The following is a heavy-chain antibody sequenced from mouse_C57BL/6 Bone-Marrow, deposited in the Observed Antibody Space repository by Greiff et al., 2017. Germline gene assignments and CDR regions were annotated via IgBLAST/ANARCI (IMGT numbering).Heavy chain of an antibody. CDR3: ARIEAFYYGYFDY. V-gene: IGHV1-69*01. D-gene: IGHD1-1*01. J-gene: IGHJ2*01. CDR2: IDPSDSYT. Sequence: QQSGAELVMPGASVKLSCKASGYTFTSYWMHWVKQRPGQGLEWIGEIDPSDSYTNYNQKFKGKSTLTVDKSSSTAYMQLSSLTSEDSAVYYCARIEAFYYGYFDYWGQGTILTVSS. CDR1: GYTFTSYW.